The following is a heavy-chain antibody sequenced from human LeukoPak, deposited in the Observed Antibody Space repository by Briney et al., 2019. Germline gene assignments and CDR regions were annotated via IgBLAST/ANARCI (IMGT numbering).Heavy chain of an antibody. CDR3: AKDLRSGGSCYSH. Sequence: GGSLRLSCAASGFTFSSYAMSWLRQAPGKGLEWVSAISGSGSSTYYADSVKGRFTISRDNSKNTLYLQMNSLRAEDTAVYYCAKDLRSGGSCYSHWGQGTLVTVSS. J-gene: IGHJ4*02. D-gene: IGHD2-15*01. CDR2: ISGSGSST. V-gene: IGHV3-23*01. CDR1: GFTFSSYA.